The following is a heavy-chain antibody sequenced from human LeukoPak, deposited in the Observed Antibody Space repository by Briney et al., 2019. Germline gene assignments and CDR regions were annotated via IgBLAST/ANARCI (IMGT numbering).Heavy chain of an antibody. Sequence: GESLKISCKGSGYSFTSYWIGWVRQMPGKGLEWMGIIHPGDSDTRYSPSFQGQVTISADKSITTASLQWSSMKASDTAMYYCARSPYGYCTNGVCYAVDYWGQGTLVTVSS. D-gene: IGHD2-8*01. CDR3: ARSPYGYCTNGVCYAVDY. J-gene: IGHJ4*02. V-gene: IGHV5-51*01. CDR2: IHPGDSDT. CDR1: GYSFTSYW.